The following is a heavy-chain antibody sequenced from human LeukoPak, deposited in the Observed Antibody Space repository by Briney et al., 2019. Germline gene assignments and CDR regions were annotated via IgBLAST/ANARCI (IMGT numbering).Heavy chain of an antibody. CDR2: IWYDGSNK. CDR3: ARPSPPFIALFDY. Sequence: GRSLRLSCAASGFTFSSYGMHWVRQAPGKGLEWVAVIWYDGSNKYYADSVKGRFTISRDNSKNTPYLQMNSLRAEDTAVYYCARPSPPFIALFDYWGQGTLVTVSS. J-gene: IGHJ4*02. V-gene: IGHV3-33*01. CDR1: GFTFSSYG. D-gene: IGHD6-13*01.